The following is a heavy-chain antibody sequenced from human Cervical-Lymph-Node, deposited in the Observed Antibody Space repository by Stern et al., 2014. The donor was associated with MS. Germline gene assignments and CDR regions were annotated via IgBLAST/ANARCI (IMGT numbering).Heavy chain of an antibody. Sequence: QVKLGQSGAEVTKPWSSVQVPCKASGGTFSKFPSSWVRQAPGQGLEWMGGIFPVFGTPTYAQEFRGSVTITADVSTSTVYMELSSLRSDDTAVYYCALSSETSDRWYSLGYDLWGQGTLVTVSS. J-gene: IGHJ5*02. V-gene: IGHV1-69*01. CDR3: ALSSETSDRWYSLGYDL. D-gene: IGHD6-13*01. CDR1: GGTFSKFP. CDR2: IFPVFGTP.